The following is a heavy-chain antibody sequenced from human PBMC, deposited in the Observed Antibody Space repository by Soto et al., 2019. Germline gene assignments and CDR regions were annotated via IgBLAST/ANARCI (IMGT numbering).Heavy chain of an antibody. CDR2: ISAYNGNT. J-gene: IGHJ5*02. Sequence: ASVKVSCKASGYTFTSYGISWVRQAPGQGLEWMGWISAYNGNTNYAQKLQGRVTMTTDTSTSTAYMELRSLRSDDTDVYYCARDYYDSSGWAWFDPWGQGTLVTVSS. CDR1: GYTFTSYG. CDR3: ARDYYDSSGWAWFDP. D-gene: IGHD3-22*01. V-gene: IGHV1-18*04.